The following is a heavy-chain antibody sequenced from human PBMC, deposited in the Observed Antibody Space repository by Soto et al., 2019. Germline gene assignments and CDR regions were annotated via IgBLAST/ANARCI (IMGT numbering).Heavy chain of an antibody. CDR3: FVSVAGTTRGDY. CDR1: GYTFTSYG. Sequence: ASVKVSCKASGYTFTSYGISWVRQAPGQGLEWMGWISAYNGNTNYAQKLQGRVTMTTDTSTSTAYMELRSLRSDDTAVYYCFVSVAGTTRGDYWAQGTLVTVSS. CDR2: ISAYNGNT. V-gene: IGHV1-18*04. D-gene: IGHD6-19*01. J-gene: IGHJ4*02.